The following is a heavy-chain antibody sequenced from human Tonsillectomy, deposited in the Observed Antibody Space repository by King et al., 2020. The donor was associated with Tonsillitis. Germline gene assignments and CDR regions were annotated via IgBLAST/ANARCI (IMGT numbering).Heavy chain of an antibody. J-gene: IGHJ4*02. V-gene: IGHV3-43*02. CDR3: AKDSIAVNYFDY. D-gene: IGHD6-19*01. Sequence: VQLVESGGGVVQPGGSLILSFAASGFTFDDYAMHWVRQAPGKGLEWVALISGDGGSTYYADSFKGRFTISRDNSKNSLYLQMNSLRTEDTALYYCAKDSIAVNYFDYWGQGTLVTVSS. CDR1: GFTFDDYA. CDR2: ISGDGGST.